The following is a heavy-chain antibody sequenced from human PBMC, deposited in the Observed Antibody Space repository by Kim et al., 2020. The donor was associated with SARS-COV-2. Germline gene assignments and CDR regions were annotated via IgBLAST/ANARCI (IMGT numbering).Heavy chain of an antibody. D-gene: IGHD3-3*01. CDR1: GFTFSSYG. V-gene: IGHV3-30*03. CDR3: ARDVCGNFWRGYTGVGCSMDV. J-gene: IGHJ6*02. Sequence: GGSLRLSCAASGFTFSSYGMHWVRQAPGKGLEWVAVISYDGNYKYYADSVKGRFTIARDNSKNMLYLQMNGLRAEDTAVYYCARDVCGNFWRGYTGVGCSMDVWGQGTTVTVSS. CDR2: ISYDGNYK.